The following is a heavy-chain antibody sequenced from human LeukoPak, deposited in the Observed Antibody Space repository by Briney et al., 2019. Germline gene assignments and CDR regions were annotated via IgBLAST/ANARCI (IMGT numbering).Heavy chain of an antibody. J-gene: IGHJ3*02. D-gene: IGHD3-22*01. V-gene: IGHV3-9*03. CDR3: AKATRVVITRGAFDI. CDR1: GFTFDDYA. CDR2: ISWNSGSI. Sequence: GGSLRLSCAASGFTFDDYAMHWVRQAPGKGLEWVSGISWNSGSIGYADSVKGRFTISRDNAKNSLYLQMNSLRAEDMALYYCAKATRVVITRGAFDIWGQGTMVIVSS.